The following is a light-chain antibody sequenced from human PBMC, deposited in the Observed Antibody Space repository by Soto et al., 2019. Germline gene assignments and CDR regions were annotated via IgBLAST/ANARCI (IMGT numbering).Light chain of an antibody. CDR2: GNT. J-gene: IGLJ3*02. CDR1: RSNIGTGND. Sequence: QSVLTQSPSVSGAPGQRVTISCTGTRSNIGTGNDVHWYQQLPGTAPQLLIYGNTHRPSGVPDRFSGSKSGSSASLAITGLQAADEADYSCSSYDSSLSGWVFGGGTKLTVL. CDR3: SSYDSSLSGWV. V-gene: IGLV1-40*01.